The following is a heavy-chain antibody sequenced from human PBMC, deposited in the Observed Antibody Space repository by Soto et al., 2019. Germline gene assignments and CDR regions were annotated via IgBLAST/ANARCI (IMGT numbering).Heavy chain of an antibody. V-gene: IGHV1-18*01. J-gene: IGHJ5*02. CDR2: ISAYNGNT. CDR1: GYTFTSYG. D-gene: IGHD2-15*01. Sequence: ASVKVSCKASGYTFTSYGISWVRQAPGQGLEWMGWISAYNGNTNYAQKPQGRVTMTTDTSTSTAYMELRSLRSDDTAVYYCARDWEDCSGGSCYSGWFDPWGQGTLVTVSS. CDR3: ARDWEDCSGGSCYSGWFDP.